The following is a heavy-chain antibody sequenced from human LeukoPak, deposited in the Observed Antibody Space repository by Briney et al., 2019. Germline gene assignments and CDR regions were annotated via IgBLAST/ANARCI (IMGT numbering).Heavy chain of an antibody. CDR1: GFTFDDYA. D-gene: IGHD3-22*01. J-gene: IGHJ3*02. Sequence: GRSLRLSCAASGFTFDDYAMHWVRQAAGKGLEWVASISWSRGDICYPDSVKRRFTLSRDSDKNSMYLQMNSLRADDTALYYCARGPPYYESRGYFSGAFDIWGQGTMVTVSS. CDR2: ISWSRGDI. CDR3: ARGPPYYESRGYFSGAFDI. V-gene: IGHV3-9*01.